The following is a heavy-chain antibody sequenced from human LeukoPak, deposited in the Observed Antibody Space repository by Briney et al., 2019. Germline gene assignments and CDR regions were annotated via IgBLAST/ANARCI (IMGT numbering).Heavy chain of an antibody. CDR3: AKNRYSYGPFDY. D-gene: IGHD5-18*01. Sequence: GGSLRLSCAASGFTFSSYGMQWVRQAPGKGLEWVAFIRYDGSNKYYADSVKGRFTISRDNSKNTLYLQMNSLIAEDTAVYYCAKNRYSYGPFDYWGQGTLVTVSS. CDR1: GFTFSSYG. CDR2: IRYDGSNK. V-gene: IGHV3-30*02. J-gene: IGHJ4*02.